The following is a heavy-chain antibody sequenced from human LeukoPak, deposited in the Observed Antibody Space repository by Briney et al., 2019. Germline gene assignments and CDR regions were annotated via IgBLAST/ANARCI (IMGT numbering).Heavy chain of an antibody. D-gene: IGHD3-22*01. CDR2: INPNSGGT. Sequence: GASVKVSCKASGYTFTGYYMHWVRQAPGQGLEWMGWINPNSGGTNYAQKFQGRVTMTRDTSISTAYMELSRLRSEDTAVYYCARGFAAYDTSDYAFSYYWGQGTLVTVSS. J-gene: IGHJ4*02. CDR3: ARGFAAYDTSDYAFSYY. V-gene: IGHV1-2*02. CDR1: GYTFTGYY.